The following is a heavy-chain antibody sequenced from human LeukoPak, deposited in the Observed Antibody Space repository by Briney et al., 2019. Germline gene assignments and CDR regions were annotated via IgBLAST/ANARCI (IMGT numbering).Heavy chain of an antibody. J-gene: IGHJ6*03. CDR3: ARSRHYDFWSGFLHYYMDV. D-gene: IGHD3-3*01. V-gene: IGHV3-21*01. CDR1: GFTFSSYS. CDR2: ISSSSSYI. Sequence: GGSLRLSCAASGFTFSSYSMNWVRQAPGKGLEWVSSISSSSSYIYYADSVKGRFTISRDNAKNSLYLQMNSLRAEDTAVYYCARSRHYDFWSGFLHYYMDVWGKGTTVTVSS.